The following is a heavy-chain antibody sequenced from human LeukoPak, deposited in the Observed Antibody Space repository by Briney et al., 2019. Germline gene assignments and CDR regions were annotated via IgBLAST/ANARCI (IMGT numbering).Heavy chain of an antibody. CDR3: AREAGSYAPFDP. D-gene: IGHD3-10*01. CDR2: LKQDGSEK. CDR1: GFTFSSYW. Sequence: GGSLRLSCAASGFTFSSYWMSWVRQAPGEGLQWVANLKQDGSEKYYVDSVKGRFTISRDNAKNSLYLQMNSLRAEDTAVYYCAREAGSYAPFDPWGQGTLVTVSS. J-gene: IGHJ5*02. V-gene: IGHV3-7*01.